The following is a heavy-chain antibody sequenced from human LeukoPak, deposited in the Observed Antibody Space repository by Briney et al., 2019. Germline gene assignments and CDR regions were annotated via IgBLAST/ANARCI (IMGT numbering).Heavy chain of an antibody. D-gene: IGHD3-22*01. J-gene: IGHJ4*02. V-gene: IGHV7-4-1*02. CDR2: INTNTGNP. CDR1: GYTFTSYA. CDR3: AIPVGYYYDSSGPFDY. Sequence: GASVKVSCKASGYTFTSYAMNWVRQAPGQGLEWMGWINTNTGNPTYAQGFTGRFVFSLDTSVSTAYLQISSLKAEDTAVYYCAIPVGYYYDSSGPFDYWGQGTLVTVSS.